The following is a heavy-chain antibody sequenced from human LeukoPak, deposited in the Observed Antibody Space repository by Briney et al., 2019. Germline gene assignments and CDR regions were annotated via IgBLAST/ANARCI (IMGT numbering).Heavy chain of an antibody. CDR1: GFTFSSYW. D-gene: IGHD3-10*01. CDR3: ARAGVPNYYYYMDV. Sequence: TGGSLRLSCAASGFTFSSYWMSWVRQAPGKGREWVANIKQDGSEKYYVDSVKGRFTISRDNAKNSLYLQMNSLRAEDTAVYYCARAGVPNYYYYMDVWGKGTTVTVSS. V-gene: IGHV3-7*01. J-gene: IGHJ6*03. CDR2: IKQDGSEK.